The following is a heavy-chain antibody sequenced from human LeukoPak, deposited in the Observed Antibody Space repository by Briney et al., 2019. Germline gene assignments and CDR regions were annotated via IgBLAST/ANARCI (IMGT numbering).Heavy chain of an antibody. CDR2: ISSSSSYI. J-gene: IGHJ4*02. Sequence: PGGSLRRSCAASGFTFSSYSMNWVRQAPGKGLEWVSSISSSSSYIYYADSVKGRFTISRDNAKNSLYLQMNSLRAEDTAVYYCARDRLGGDYKDRPFDYWGQGTLVTVSS. CDR1: GFTFSSYS. D-gene: IGHD4-17*01. CDR3: ARDRLGGDYKDRPFDY. V-gene: IGHV3-21*01.